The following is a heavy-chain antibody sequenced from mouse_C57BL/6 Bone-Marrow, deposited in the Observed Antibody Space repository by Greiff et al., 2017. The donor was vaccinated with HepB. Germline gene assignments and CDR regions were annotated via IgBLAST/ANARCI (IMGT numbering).Heavy chain of an antibody. J-gene: IGHJ2*01. Sequence: EVHLVESGGGLVQPGGSMKLSCVASGFTFSNYWMNWVRQSPEKGLEWVAQIRLKSDNYATHYAESVKGRFTISRDDSKSSVYLQMNNLRAEDTVSYYCTEGPPSYYGYDGYWGQGTTLTVSS. CDR3: TEGPPSYYGYDGY. D-gene: IGHD2-2*01. CDR1: GFTFSNYW. CDR2: IRLKSDNYAT. V-gene: IGHV6-3*01.